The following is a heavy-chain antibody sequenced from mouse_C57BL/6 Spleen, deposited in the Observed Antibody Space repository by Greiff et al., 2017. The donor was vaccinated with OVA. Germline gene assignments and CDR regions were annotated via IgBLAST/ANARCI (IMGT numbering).Heavy chain of an antibody. CDR2: INPSNGGT. J-gene: IGHJ2*01. CDR3: ARFRYYYGSSGYYFDY. CDR1: GYTFTNYW. D-gene: IGHD1-1*01. Sequence: QVQLQQPGTELVKPGASVKLSCKASGYTFTNYWMHWVKQRPGQGLEWIGNINPSNGGTSYNEKFKSKATLTVDKSSSTAYMQLSSLTSEDSAVYYGARFRYYYGSSGYYFDYWGQGTTLTVSS. V-gene: IGHV1-53*01.